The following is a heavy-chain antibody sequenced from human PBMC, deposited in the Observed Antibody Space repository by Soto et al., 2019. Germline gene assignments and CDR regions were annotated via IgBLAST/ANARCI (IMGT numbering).Heavy chain of an antibody. CDR1: GFTFSSYA. CDR2: ISDSGGSP. V-gene: IGHV3-23*01. Sequence: VQLLESGGGLVQPGGSLRLSCAASGFTFSSYAMNWVRQTPGEGLEWVSGISDSGGSPYYADSVKGRFTISRDNYKNTLYLQMDSLRAEDTGVYYCARYALGLSPWWYNWFDRWGQGTLVSVSS. CDR3: ARYALGLSPWWYNWFDR. J-gene: IGHJ5*02. D-gene: IGHD2-8*02.